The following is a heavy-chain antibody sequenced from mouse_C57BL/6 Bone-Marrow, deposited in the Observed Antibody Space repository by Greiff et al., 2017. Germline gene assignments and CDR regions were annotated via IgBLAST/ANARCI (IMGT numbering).Heavy chain of an antibody. Sequence: QVQLTQSGAELVRPGTSVKMSCKASGYTFTNYWIGWAKQRPGHGLEWIGDIYPGGGYPNYNEKFKGKATLTADKSSSTAYMQFSSLTSEDSAIYYCARKWRGAMDYWGQGTSVTVSS. CDR1: GYTFTNYW. J-gene: IGHJ4*01. CDR2: IYPGGGYP. V-gene: IGHV1-63*01. CDR3: ARKWRGAMDY.